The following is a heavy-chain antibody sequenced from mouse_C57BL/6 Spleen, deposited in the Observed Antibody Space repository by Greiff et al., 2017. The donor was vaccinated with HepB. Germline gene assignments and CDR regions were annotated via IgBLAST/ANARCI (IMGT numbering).Heavy chain of an antibody. CDR3: ARRWGPEPNYYAMDY. CDR2: IWTGGGT. J-gene: IGHJ4*01. CDR1: GFSLTSYA. Sequence: VMLVESGPGLVAPSQSLSITCTVSGFSLTSYAISWVRQPPGTGLEWLGVIWTGGGTNYNSALKSRLSISKDNSKSQVFLKMNSLQTDDTARYYCARRWGPEPNYYAMDYWGQGTSVTVSS. V-gene: IGHV2-9-1*01. D-gene: IGHD2-3*01.